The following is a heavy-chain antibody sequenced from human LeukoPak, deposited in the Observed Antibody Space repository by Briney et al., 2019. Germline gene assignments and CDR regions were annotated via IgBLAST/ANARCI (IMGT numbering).Heavy chain of an antibody. CDR2: IKSKADGGTT. CDR3: TTVVSSDWHGLFDS. CDR1: GFTFSNAW. D-gene: IGHD6-19*01. J-gene: IGHJ4*02. V-gene: IGHV3-15*01. Sequence: GGSLRLSCAASGFTFSNAWMTWVRQAPGKGLEWVGRIKSKADGGTTDHAAPVKGRFTISRDDSKNTLYLQMTSLKTEDTAVYYCTTVVSSDWHGLFDSWGQGTMVTVSS.